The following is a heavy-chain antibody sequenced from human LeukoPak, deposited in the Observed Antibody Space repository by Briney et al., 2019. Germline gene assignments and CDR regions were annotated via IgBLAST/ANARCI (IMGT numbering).Heavy chain of an antibody. CDR3: ASVSWFGELLSNWFDP. V-gene: IGHV1-69*13. CDR2: IIPIFGTA. D-gene: IGHD3-10*01. Sequence: ASVKVSCKASGGTFSSYAISWVRQAPGRGLEWMGGIIPIFGTANYAQKFQGRVTITADESTSTAYMELSSLRSEDTAVYYCASVSWFGELLSNWFDPWGQGTLVTVSS. J-gene: IGHJ5*02. CDR1: GGTFSSYA.